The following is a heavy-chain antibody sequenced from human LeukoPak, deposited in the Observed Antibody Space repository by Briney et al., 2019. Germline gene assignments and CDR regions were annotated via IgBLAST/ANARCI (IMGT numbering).Heavy chain of an antibody. V-gene: IGHV1-2*02. CDR3: AREGDCSSTSCYTAHWFDP. Sequence: VASVKVSCKASGYTFTSYAMHWVRQAPGQGLEWMGWINPNSGGTNYAQKFQGRVTMTRDTSISTAYMELSRLRSDDTAVYYCAREGDCSSTSCYTAHWFDPWGQGTLVTVSS. CDR1: GYTFTSYA. J-gene: IGHJ5*02. D-gene: IGHD2-2*02. CDR2: INPNSGGT.